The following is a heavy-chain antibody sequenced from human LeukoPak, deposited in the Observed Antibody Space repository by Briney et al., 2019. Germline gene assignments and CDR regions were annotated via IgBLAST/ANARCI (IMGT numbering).Heavy chain of an antibody. Sequence: GGSLRLSCAASGFTFTMYWLTWVRQAPGKGLEWVANIKQDGSEKYYVDSVKGRFTISRDNAKNSLYLQMNSLRAEDTAVYYCARESTKLTLNFDYWGQGTLVTVSS. J-gene: IGHJ4*02. CDR1: GFTFTMYW. D-gene: IGHD1-1*01. CDR2: IKQDGSEK. CDR3: ARESTKLTLNFDY. V-gene: IGHV3-7*01.